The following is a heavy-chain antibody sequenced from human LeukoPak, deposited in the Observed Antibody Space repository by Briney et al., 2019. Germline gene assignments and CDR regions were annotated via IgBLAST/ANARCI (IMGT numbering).Heavy chain of an antibody. Sequence: AGVKVSCKASGYTFTSYEINWVRPTTGQGLEWMGWMNPNSGNTGYAQKFKGRVTMTRSTSINTAYMELTSLTSEDKAVYYCARGIQQGTDFWGQGTLVTVSS. CDR3: ARGIQQGTDF. CDR2: MNPNSGNT. CDR1: GYTFTSYE. V-gene: IGHV1-8*01. D-gene: IGHD1-1*01. J-gene: IGHJ4*02.